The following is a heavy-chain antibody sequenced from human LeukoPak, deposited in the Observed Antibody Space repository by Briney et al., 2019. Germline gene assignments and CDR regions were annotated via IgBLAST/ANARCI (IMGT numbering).Heavy chain of an antibody. CDR3: AREALLGYYFDY. V-gene: IGHV3-21*01. D-gene: IGHD7-27*01. CDR1: GFTFSSCS. J-gene: IGHJ4*02. Sequence: GGSLRLSCAASGFTFSSCSMNWVRQAPGKGLEWVSSISSSSSYIYYADSVKGRFTISRDNAKNSLYLQMNSLRAEDTAVYYCAREALLGYYFDYWGQGTLVTVSS. CDR2: ISSSSSYI.